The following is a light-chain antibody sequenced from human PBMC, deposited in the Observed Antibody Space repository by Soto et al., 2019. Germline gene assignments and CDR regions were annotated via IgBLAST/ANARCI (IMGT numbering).Light chain of an antibody. V-gene: IGKV2D-29*01. J-gene: IGKJ4*01. CDR2: EVS. CDR1: ESLLHTDRRTY. Sequence: EIVMTQTPLSLSVIPGQPASISCKSSESLLHTDRRTYLFWYLQRPGQPPQLLISEVSNRFSGVPDRFSGSGSGTDFTLKISRVETEDVGLYYCMQNVQLPVTFGGGTRMEIK. CDR3: MQNVQLPVT.